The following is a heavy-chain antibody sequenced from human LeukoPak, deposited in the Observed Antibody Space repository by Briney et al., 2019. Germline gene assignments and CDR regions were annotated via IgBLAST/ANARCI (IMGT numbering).Heavy chain of an antibody. D-gene: IGHD3-16*01. J-gene: IGHJ4*02. V-gene: IGHV3-23*01. CDR2: ISGSGGST. Sequence: GGSLRLSCAASGFTFSSYAMSWVRQAPGKGLEWVSAISGSGGSTYYAYSVKGRFTISRDNSKNTLYLQMNSLRAEDTAVYYCAKDEGGDNVFDYWGQGTLVTVSS. CDR1: GFTFSSYA. CDR3: AKDEGGDNVFDY.